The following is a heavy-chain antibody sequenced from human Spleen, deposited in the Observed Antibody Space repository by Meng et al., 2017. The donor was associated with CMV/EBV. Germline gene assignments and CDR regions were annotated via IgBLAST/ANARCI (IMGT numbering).Heavy chain of an antibody. CDR1: GFTFSSYW. V-gene: IGHV3-7*03. CDR3: IREHLPVFGVGLPGDY. J-gene: IGHJ4*02. CDR2: IKQDGSEK. Sequence: GESLKISCAASGFTFSSYWMSWVRQAPGKGLEWVANIKQDGSEKYYVDSVKGRFTISRDNAKNSLYLQMNSLKTEDTAVYSCIREHLPVFGVGLPGDYWGRGTLVTVSS. D-gene: IGHD3-3*01.